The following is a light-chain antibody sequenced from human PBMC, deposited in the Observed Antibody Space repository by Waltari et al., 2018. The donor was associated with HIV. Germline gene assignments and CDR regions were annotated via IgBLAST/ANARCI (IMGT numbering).Light chain of an antibody. Sequence: DIQMTQSPSTLSASVGDRVTITCRASQSISNWLAWYQQKPGKAPKLLIYRASTLESGVPSRFSGSGSGTEFTLTISRLQPDDFATYYCQQYDSYSWTFGQGTKVEIK. J-gene: IGKJ1*01. CDR2: RAS. CDR3: QQYDSYSWT. CDR1: QSISNW. V-gene: IGKV1-5*03.